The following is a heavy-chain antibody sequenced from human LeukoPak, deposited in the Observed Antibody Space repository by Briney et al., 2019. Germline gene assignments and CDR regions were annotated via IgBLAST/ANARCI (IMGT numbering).Heavy chain of an antibody. D-gene: IGHD3-10*01. Sequence: GGSLRLSCAASGFTFSTYAMHWVRQAPGKGLEWVAFIRYDGSNKYYADSVKGRFTISRDNSKNTLYLQMNSLRAEDTAVYYCAKTMVRGVTLVDAFDIWGQGTMVTVSS. CDR2: IRYDGSNK. V-gene: IGHV3-30*02. CDR3: AKTMVRGVTLVDAFDI. CDR1: GFTFSTYA. J-gene: IGHJ3*02.